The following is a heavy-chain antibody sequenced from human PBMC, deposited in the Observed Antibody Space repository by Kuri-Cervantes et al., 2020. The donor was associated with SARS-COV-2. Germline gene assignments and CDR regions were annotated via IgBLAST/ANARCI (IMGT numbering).Heavy chain of an antibody. CDR2: ISSSGSTI. CDR3: AREIGMAIRGYYYYYMDV. V-gene: IGHV3-11*04. Sequence: GGSLRLSCAASGFTFSNYAMSWIRQAPGKGLEWVSYISSSGSTIYYADSVKGRFTISRDNAKNSLYLQMNSLRAEDTAVYYCAREIGMAIRGYYYYYMDVWGKGTTVTVSS. J-gene: IGHJ6*03. D-gene: IGHD5-24*01. CDR1: GFTFSNYA.